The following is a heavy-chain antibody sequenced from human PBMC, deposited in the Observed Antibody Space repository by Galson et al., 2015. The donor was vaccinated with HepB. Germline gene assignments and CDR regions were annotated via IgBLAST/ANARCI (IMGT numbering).Heavy chain of an antibody. Sequence: SVKVSCKASGYTFTSYGISWVRQAPGQGLEWMGWISAYNGNTNYAQKLQGRVTMTTDTSTSTAYMELRSLRSDDTAVYYCARVRDTAMAQYNWFDPWGQGTLVTVSS. J-gene: IGHJ5*02. CDR1: GYTFTSYG. CDR3: ARVRDTAMAQYNWFDP. CDR2: ISAYNGNT. D-gene: IGHD5-18*01. V-gene: IGHV1-18*01.